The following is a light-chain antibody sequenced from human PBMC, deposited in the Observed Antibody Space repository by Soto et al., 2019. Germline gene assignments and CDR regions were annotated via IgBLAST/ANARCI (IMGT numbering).Light chain of an antibody. J-gene: IGLJ1*01. CDR3: RSYTSSRTLV. V-gene: IGLV2-14*01. Sequence: QSVLTQPASVSGSPGQSITISCTGTSSDIGGYNYVSWYQQHPGRAPKLIVYEVSNRPSGVSNRFSGSKSSNTASLTISGLQSEDEADYYCRSYTSSRTLVFGTGTKLTVL. CDR2: EVS. CDR1: SSDIGGYNY.